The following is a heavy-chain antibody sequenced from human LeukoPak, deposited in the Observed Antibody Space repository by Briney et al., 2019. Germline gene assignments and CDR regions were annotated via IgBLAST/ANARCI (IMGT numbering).Heavy chain of an antibody. CDR1: GFTFSSYA. Sequence: GGSLRLSCAASGFTFSSYAMSWVRQAPGRGLEWVSAISGSGGSTYYADSVKGRFTISRDNSKNTLYLQMNSLRAEDTAVYYCARVTMVRGVTYYYGMDVWGQGTTVTVPS. CDR2: ISGSGGST. J-gene: IGHJ6*02. CDR3: ARVTMVRGVTYYYGMDV. V-gene: IGHV3-23*01. D-gene: IGHD3-10*01.